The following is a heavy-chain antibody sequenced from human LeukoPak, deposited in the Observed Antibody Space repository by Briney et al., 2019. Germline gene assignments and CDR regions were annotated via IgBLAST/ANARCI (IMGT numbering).Heavy chain of an antibody. D-gene: IGHD1-26*01. CDR1: GCTFSNYA. CDR2: IIPIFGTA. CDR3: ARWRGASGSYYFDY. V-gene: IGHV1-69*05. Sequence: SVKVSCKASGCTFSNYAMSWVRQAPGQGLEWMGGIIPIFGTANYAQKFQGRVTITTDESTSTAYMELSSLRSEETAVYYCARWRGASGSYYFDYWGQGTLVTVSS. J-gene: IGHJ4*02.